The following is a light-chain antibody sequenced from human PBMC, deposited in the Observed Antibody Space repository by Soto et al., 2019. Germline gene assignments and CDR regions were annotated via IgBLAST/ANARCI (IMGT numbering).Light chain of an antibody. J-gene: IGLJ1*01. CDR1: SSDVGGYNY. CDR3: CSYAGSHTYV. V-gene: IGLV2-11*01. CDR2: DVS. Sequence: QSVLTQPRSVSGSPGQSVTISCTGTSSDVGGYNYVSWYQQHPGKAPKLMIYDVSKRPSGVPDRFSGFKSGNTASLTISGLQAEDEADYYCCSYAGSHTYVFGTGTKVTVL.